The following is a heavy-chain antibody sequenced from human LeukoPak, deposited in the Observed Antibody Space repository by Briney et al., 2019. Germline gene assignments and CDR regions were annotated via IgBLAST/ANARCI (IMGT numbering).Heavy chain of an antibody. CDR1: GFTFSSYA. CDR2: ISGSGGST. CDR3: AKFPARGGYNSDFDY. J-gene: IGHJ4*02. V-gene: IGHV3-23*01. D-gene: IGHD5-24*01. Sequence: GGSLGLSCAASGFTFSSYAMSWVRQAPGKGLEWVSAISGSGGSTYYADSVEGRFTISRDNSKNTLYLQMNSLRAEDTAVYYCAKFPARGGYNSDFDYWGQGTLVTVSS.